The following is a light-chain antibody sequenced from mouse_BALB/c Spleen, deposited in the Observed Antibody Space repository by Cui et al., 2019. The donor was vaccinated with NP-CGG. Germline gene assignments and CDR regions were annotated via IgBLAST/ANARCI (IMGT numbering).Light chain of an antibody. J-gene: IGLJ1*01. CDR3: ALWYSNHWV. CDR2: GTN. CDR1: TGAVTTSNY. V-gene: IGLV1*01. Sequence: VVTKLSALTTSPGETVTLTCRSSTGAVTTSNYANWVQEKPDHLFTGLIGGTNNRPPGVPARFSGSLIGDKAALTITGAQTEDEAIYFCALWYSNHWVFGGGTKLTVL.